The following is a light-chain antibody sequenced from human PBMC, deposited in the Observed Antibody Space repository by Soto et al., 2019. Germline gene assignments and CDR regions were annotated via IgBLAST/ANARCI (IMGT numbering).Light chain of an antibody. CDR1: QSVSSY. V-gene: IGKV3-11*01. CDR2: DAS. Sequence: IGLPQYPATLSLSPGERATLSCRASQSVSSYLAWYQQKPGQAPRLLIYDASNRATGIPARFSGSGSGTDFTLTISSLEPEDFAVYYCQQRVNWITFGQGTRLEVK. J-gene: IGKJ5*01. CDR3: QQRVNWIT.